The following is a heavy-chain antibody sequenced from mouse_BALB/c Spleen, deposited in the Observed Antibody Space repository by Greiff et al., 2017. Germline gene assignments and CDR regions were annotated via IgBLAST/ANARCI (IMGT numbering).Heavy chain of an antibody. CDR1: GYTFTSYY. D-gene: IGHD1-1*01. V-gene: IGHV1S81*02. Sequence: VQVVESGAELVKPGASVKLSCKASGYTFTSYYMYWVKQRPGQGLEWIGEINPSNGGTNFNEKFKSKATLTVDKSSSTAYMQLSSLTSEDSAVYYCTRFAVPYAMDYWGQGTSVTVSS. CDR3: TRFAVPYAMDY. J-gene: IGHJ4*01. CDR2: INPSNGGT.